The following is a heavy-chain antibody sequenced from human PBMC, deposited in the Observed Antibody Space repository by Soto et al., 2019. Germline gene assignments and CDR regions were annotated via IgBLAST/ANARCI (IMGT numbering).Heavy chain of an antibody. CDR3: AREEDSSSWYRYFDY. CDR2: INHSGST. V-gene: IGHV4-34*01. Sequence: TSETLSLTCAVYGGSFSGYYWGWIRQPPGKGLEWIGEINHSGSTNYNPSLKSRVTISVDTSKNQFSFSLKLSSVTAADTAVYYCAREEDSSSWYRYFDYWGQGTLVTVSS. CDR1: GGSFSGYY. D-gene: IGHD6-13*01. J-gene: IGHJ4*02.